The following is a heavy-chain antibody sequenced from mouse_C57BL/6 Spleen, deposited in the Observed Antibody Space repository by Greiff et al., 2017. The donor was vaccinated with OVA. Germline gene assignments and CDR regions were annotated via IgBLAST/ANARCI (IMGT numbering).Heavy chain of an antibody. J-gene: IGHJ2*01. V-gene: IGHV5-6*01. CDR3: ARHSNYSNFFDY. D-gene: IGHD2-5*01. CDR1: GFTFSSYG. CDR2: ISSGGSYT. Sequence: EVQRVESGGDLVKPGGSLKLSCAASGFTFSSYGMSWVRQTPDKRLEWVATISSGGSYTYYPDSVKGRFTISRDNAKNTLYLQMSSLKSEDTAMYYCARHSNYSNFFDYWGQGTTLTVSS.